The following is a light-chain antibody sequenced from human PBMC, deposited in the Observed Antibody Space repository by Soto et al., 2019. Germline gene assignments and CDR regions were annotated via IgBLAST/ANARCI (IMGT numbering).Light chain of an antibody. J-gene: IGKJ3*01. V-gene: IGKV1-27*01. CDR3: QKYNSAPFT. CDR2: DAS. CDR1: QGISHY. Sequence: DIKMTQSPSSLSASVGGRVAITCRASQGISHYLAWYQQKPGKVPKLLIYDASTLQSGVPSRFSGSGSGTDFTPKIGIQQPEDAATCYCQKYNSAPFTFGPGTKVDIK.